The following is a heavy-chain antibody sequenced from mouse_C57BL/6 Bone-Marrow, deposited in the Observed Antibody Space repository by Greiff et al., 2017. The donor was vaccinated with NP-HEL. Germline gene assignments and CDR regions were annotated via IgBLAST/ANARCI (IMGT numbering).Heavy chain of an antibody. V-gene: IGHV1-5*01. CDR2: IYPGNSDT. J-gene: IGHJ2*01. CDR1: GYTFTSYW. CDR3: TRGGTPLYYFDY. Sequence: VQLQQSGTVLARPGASVKMSCKTSGYTFTSYWMHWVKQRPGQGLEWIGAIYPGNSDTSYNQKFKGKAKLTAVTSASTSYMELSSLTNEDSAVYYCTRGGTPLYYFDYWGQGTTLTVSS. D-gene: IGHD3-3*01.